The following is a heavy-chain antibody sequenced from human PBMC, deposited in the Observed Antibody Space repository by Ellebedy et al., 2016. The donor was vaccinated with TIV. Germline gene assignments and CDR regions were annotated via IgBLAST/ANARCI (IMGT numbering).Heavy chain of an antibody. V-gene: IGHV3-21*01. D-gene: IGHD5-18*01. Sequence: GGSLRLFXVGSGFSFNNFNMNWVRKAPGKGLEWVSSISITSSYIHYGDSVQGRFITSRDNANNSLFLHMNNLRAEDTAVYYCARWGFSNGYDLWGQGTLVTVSS. J-gene: IGHJ5*02. CDR1: GFSFNNFN. CDR2: ISITSSYI. CDR3: ARWGFSNGYDL.